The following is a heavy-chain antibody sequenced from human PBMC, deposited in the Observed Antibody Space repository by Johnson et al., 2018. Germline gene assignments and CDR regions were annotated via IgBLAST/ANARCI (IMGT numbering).Heavy chain of an antibody. CDR3: ARVGSLRYFDWLGMDV. D-gene: IGHD3-9*01. V-gene: IGHV3-74*02. CDR2: INSDWSST. Sequence: ERLLECGGGLVEPRGSLRLSCAASGFTFSSYWMHWVRQAPGTGLVWVSRINSDWSSTSYVDSVKGRFTISRENAKNTLSLQMNSLRAEDTAVFYCARVGSLRYFDWLGMDVWGQGTTVTVSS. CDR1: GFTFSSYW. J-gene: IGHJ6*02.